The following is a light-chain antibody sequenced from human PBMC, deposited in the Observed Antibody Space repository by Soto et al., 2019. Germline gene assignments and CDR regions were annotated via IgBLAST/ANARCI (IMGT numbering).Light chain of an antibody. CDR3: SSYTSSSTWV. J-gene: IGLJ3*02. CDR2: DVS. Sequence: QSALTQPASVSGSPGQSISISCTGTSSDIGGYNYVSWYQQHPGKAPKLMICDVSNRPSGVSSRFSASKPGNTASLTISGLQAEDEADYYCSSYTSSSTWVFGGGTKLTVL. V-gene: IGLV2-14*01. CDR1: SSDIGGYNY.